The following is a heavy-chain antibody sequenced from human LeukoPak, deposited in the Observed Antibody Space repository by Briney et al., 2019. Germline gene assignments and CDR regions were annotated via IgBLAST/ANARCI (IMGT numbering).Heavy chain of an antibody. D-gene: IGHD6-6*01. CDR3: ARCWSSDYYYYMDV. Sequence: SETLSLTCTVSGGSISSYYWSWIRQPPGKGLEWIGYIYTSGSTNYNPSLKSRVTISVDTSKNQFSLKLSSVTAADTAVYYRARCWSSDYYYYMDVWGKGTTVTVSS. J-gene: IGHJ6*03. V-gene: IGHV4-4*09. CDR2: IYTSGST. CDR1: GGSISSYY.